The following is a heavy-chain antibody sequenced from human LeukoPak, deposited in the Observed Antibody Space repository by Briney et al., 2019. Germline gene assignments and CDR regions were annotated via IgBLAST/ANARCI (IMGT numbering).Heavy chain of an antibody. CDR3: AKDHGSWPEYFQH. CDR1: EFTFSIYS. V-gene: IGHV3-48*01. CDR2: ISSDSSTI. J-gene: IGHJ1*01. Sequence: PGGSLRLSCAASEFTFSIYSMKWVRQAPGKGLEGISYISSDSSTIYYADSVKGRFTISRDNAKNSLYLQMNSLRAEDTAVYYCAKDHGSWPEYFQHWGQGTLVTVSS. D-gene: IGHD6-13*01.